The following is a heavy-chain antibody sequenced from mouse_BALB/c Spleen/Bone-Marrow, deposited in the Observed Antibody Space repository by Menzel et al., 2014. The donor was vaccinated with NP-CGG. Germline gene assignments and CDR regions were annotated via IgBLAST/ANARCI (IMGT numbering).Heavy chain of an antibody. V-gene: IGHV1-54*03. CDR1: GYAFTNYF. Sequence: VKLVESGAELVRPGTSVKVSCKASGYAFTNYFIQWVKQSPGQGLEWIGAINPGSGGTNYNEKFKGKATLTADKSSSTAYMHLSSLTSDDSAVYFCAGVANRSCCFDYWGLGTTLTVSS. J-gene: IGHJ2*01. CDR2: INPGSGGT. D-gene: IGHD2-14*01. CDR3: AGVANRSCCFDY.